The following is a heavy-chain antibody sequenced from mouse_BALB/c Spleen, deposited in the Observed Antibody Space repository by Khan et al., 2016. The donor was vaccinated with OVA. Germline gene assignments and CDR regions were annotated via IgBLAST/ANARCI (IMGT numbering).Heavy chain of an antibody. CDR1: GFTFTNYG. CDR2: INTYTGEP. J-gene: IGHJ4*01. V-gene: IGHV9-3-1*01. D-gene: IGHD2-14*01. CDR3: ARVGYNGTMDF. Sequence: QIQLVQSGPELKKPGETVQISCKASGFTFTNYGVNWVRQAPGKGLKWMGWINTYTGEPTFTDDFKGRFAFSLETSASTAYLQINSLKNEDTATYFCARVGYNGTMDFWGQGTSVTVSS.